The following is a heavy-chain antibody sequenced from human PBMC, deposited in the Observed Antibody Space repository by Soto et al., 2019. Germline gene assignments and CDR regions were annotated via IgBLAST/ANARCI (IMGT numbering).Heavy chain of an antibody. CDR3: ARGVSSGVTTLSRAFDP. CDR2: INHSGST. CDR1: GGSFSGYY. Sequence: QVQLQQWGAGLLKPSETLSLTCAVYGGSFSGYYWSWIRQPPGKGLEWIGEINHSGSTNYNPSLKSRVTISVDTSKNQFSLKLSSVTAADTAVYYCARGVSSGVTTLSRAFDPWGQGTLVTVSS. D-gene: IGHD4-17*01. J-gene: IGHJ5*02. V-gene: IGHV4-34*01.